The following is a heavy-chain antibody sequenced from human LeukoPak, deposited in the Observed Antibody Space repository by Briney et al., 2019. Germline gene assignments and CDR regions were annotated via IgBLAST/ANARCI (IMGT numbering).Heavy chain of an antibody. CDR1: GGSISSSSYS. CDR2: IYYSGST. CDR3: ARHGRGGSYF. Sequence: SETLSLTCTVSGGSISSSSYSWGWIRQPPGKGLEWIGTIYYSGSTYNNPSLKSRVTISVDTSKNQFSLKLSSVTAADTAVYYRARHGRGGSYFWGQGTLVTVSS. V-gene: IGHV4-39*01. J-gene: IGHJ4*02. D-gene: IGHD1-26*01.